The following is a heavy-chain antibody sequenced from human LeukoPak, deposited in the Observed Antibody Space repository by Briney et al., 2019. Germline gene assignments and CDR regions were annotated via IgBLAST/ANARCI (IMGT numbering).Heavy chain of an antibody. V-gene: IGHV1-69*13. Sequence: GASVKVSCKASGGTFSSYAISWVRQAPGQGLEWMGGIIPIFGTANYAQKFQGRVTITADESTSTAYMELSSLRSEDTAVYYCAREYYYGSGGLSGAPVPAKEQNWFDPWGQGTLVTVSS. CDR3: AREYYYGSGGLSGAPVPAKEQNWFDP. CDR1: GGTFSSYA. D-gene: IGHD3-10*01. CDR2: IIPIFGTA. J-gene: IGHJ5*02.